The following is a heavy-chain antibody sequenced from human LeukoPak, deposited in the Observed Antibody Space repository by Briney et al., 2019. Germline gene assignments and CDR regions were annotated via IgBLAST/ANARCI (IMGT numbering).Heavy chain of an antibody. Sequence: GGSLRLSCAASGFTFSSYGMHWVRQAPGKGLEWVAVIWYDGSNKYYADSVKGRFTISRDNSKNTLYLQMNSLRAEDTAVYYCARAISTATITMVRGVIISYYYGMDVCGQGTTVTVSS. CDR3: ARAISTATITMVRGVIISYYYGMDV. CDR2: IWYDGSNK. J-gene: IGHJ6*02. D-gene: IGHD3-10*01. CDR1: GFTFSSYG. V-gene: IGHV3-33*01.